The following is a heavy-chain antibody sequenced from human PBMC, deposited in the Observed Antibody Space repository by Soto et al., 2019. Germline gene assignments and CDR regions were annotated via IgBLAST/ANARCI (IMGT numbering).Heavy chain of an antibody. V-gene: IGHV3-48*03. D-gene: IGHD6-6*01. J-gene: IGHJ4*02. Sequence: GGSLRLSCAASGFTFSSYEMNWVRQAPGKGLEWVSYISSSGSTIYYAASVKGRFTISRDNAKNSLYLQMNSLRAEDTAVYYCARLPRAARSSFDYWGQGTLVTVSS. CDR2: ISSSGSTI. CDR1: GFTFSSYE. CDR3: ARLPRAARSSFDY.